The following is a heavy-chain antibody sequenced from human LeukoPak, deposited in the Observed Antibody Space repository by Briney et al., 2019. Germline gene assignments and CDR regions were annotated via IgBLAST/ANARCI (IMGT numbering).Heavy chain of an antibody. D-gene: IGHD3-10*01. J-gene: IGHJ6*03. CDR2: IYYSGST. CDR1: GGSISSYY. V-gene: IGHV4-59*01. CDR3: ARGMVRGVYYYMYI. Sequence: PSETLSLTCTVSGGSISSYYWSWIRQPPGKGLEWIGYIYYSGSTNYNPSLKSRVTISVDTSKNQFSLKLSSVTAADTAVYHCARGMVRGVYYYMYIWGKGTTVTVSS.